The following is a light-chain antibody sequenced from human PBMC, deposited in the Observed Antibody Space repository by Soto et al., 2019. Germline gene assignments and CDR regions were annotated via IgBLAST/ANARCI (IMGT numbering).Light chain of an antibody. CDR2: DVT. Sequence: QSGLTEPGSGSGCPGQSMTISCTGTSSDVGGYNYVSWYQHHPGKAPKLIIYDVTSRPSGVSIRFSGSKSDNTASLTISGLQPEDEADYHCSSYTTSNTRQIVFGAGTKVTVL. V-gene: IGLV2-14*03. CDR3: SSYTTSNTRQIV. J-gene: IGLJ1*01. CDR1: SSDVGGYNY.